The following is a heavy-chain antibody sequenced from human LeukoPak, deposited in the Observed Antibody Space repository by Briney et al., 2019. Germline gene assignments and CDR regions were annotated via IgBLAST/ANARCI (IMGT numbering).Heavy chain of an antibody. CDR1: GFTFSNYW. J-gene: IGHJ4*02. V-gene: IGHV3-7*01. CDR2: INQDGSEE. D-gene: IGHD5-12*01. Sequence: GGSLRLSCAASGFTFSNYWMSWVRQAPGKGLEWVANINQDGSEEHYMDSVKARFIISRDNAKNSLSLQMDSLRAEDTAVYYCVRDGGVSGYDLLDYWGQGTLVTVSS. CDR3: VRDGGVSGYDLLDY.